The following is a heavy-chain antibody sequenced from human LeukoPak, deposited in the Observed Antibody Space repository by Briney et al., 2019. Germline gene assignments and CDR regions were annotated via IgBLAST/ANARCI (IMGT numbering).Heavy chain of an antibody. CDR1: GGSFSGYY. CDR2: INHSGST. CDR3: AKFPGARFLEWLNNGFDI. J-gene: IGHJ3*02. V-gene: IGHV4-34*01. Sequence: SETLSLTCAVYGGSFSGYYWSWIRQPPGKGLEWIGEINHSGSTNYNPSLKSRVTISVDTSKNQFSLKLSSVTAADTAVYYCAKFPGARFLEWLNNGFDIWGQGTTVTVSS. D-gene: IGHD3-3*01.